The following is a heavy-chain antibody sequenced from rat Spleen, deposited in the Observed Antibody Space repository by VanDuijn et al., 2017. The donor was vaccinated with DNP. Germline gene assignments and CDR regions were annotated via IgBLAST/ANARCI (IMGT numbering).Heavy chain of an antibody. CDR1: GFTFSNYG. J-gene: IGHJ2*01. D-gene: IGHD1-9*01. V-gene: IGHV5-20*01. Sequence: EVQLVESGGGLVQPGRSMKLSCAASGFTFSNYGMAWVRQAPKKGLEWVAYISYDGGSTYYRDSVKGRFTISRDNAKSTLYLQMDSLRSEDTATYYCTTDPLMGITNWGQGVMVTVSS. CDR3: TTDPLMGITN. CDR2: ISYDGGST.